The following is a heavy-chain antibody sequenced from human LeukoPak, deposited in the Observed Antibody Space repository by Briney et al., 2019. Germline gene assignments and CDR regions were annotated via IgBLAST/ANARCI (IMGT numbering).Heavy chain of an antibody. D-gene: IGHD1-26*01. J-gene: IGHJ5*02. Sequence: GASVKVSCKASGYTFTGYYMHWVRQAPGQGLEWMGGIIPIFGTANYAQKFQGRVTITADKSTSTAYMELSSLRSEDTAVYYCARAPVGGSYLNWFDPWGQGTLVTVSS. CDR3: ARAPVGGSYLNWFDP. CDR2: IIPIFGTA. V-gene: IGHV1-69*06. CDR1: GYTFTGYY.